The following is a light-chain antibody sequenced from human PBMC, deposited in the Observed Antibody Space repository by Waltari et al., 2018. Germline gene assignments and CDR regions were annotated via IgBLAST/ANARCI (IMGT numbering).Light chain of an antibody. CDR2: EGS. Sequence: QSALTQPASVSGSPGQSITIPCTGTSSDVGSSNLVSWYQQHPGKAPKLRIYEGSKRPSGVSNRFSGSKSGNTASLTISGLQAEDEADYYCCSYAGSSTSVFGGGTKLTVL. J-gene: IGLJ2*01. CDR3: CSYAGSSTSV. V-gene: IGLV2-23*01. CDR1: SSDVGSSNL.